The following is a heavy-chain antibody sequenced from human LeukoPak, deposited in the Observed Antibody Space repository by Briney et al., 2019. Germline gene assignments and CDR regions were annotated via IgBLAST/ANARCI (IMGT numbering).Heavy chain of an antibody. J-gene: IGHJ6*04. CDR2: INPRGST. CDR3: ARGLRQGSAWSWGPKEKSYQYMDV. V-gene: IGHV4-34*01. D-gene: IGHD6-19*01. Sequence: SETLSLTCGVSGGSFSSHYWTLIRQPPGKGLEWIGDINPRGSTNYHPSLESRVTVSADTSRNQLSLSLTSVTAADSAVYFCARGLRQGSAWSWGPKEKSYQYMDVWGTGTTVIVSS. CDR1: GGSFSSHY.